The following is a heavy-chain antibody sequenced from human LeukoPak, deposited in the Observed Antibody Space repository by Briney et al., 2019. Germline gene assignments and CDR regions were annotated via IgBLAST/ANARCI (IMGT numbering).Heavy chain of an antibody. J-gene: IGHJ6*02. Sequence: ASVKVSCKASGYTFTSYDINWVRQATGQGLEWMGWMNPNSGNTGYAQKFQGRVTMTRNTSISTAYMELSSLRSEDTAVYHCARGTVPYSSSWYYYYYGMDVWGQGTTVTVSS. CDR3: ARGTVPYSSSWYYYYYGMDV. V-gene: IGHV1-8*01. CDR2: MNPNSGNT. CDR1: GYTFTSYD. D-gene: IGHD6-13*01.